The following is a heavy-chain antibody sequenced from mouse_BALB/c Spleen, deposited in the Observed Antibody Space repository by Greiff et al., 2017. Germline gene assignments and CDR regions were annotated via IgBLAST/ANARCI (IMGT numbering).Heavy chain of an antibody. J-gene: IGHJ2*01. CDR3: ARYGYDENYFDY. CDR2: IYPGNVNT. Sequence: VQGVESGPELVKPGASVRISCKASGYTFTSYYIHWVKQRPGQGLEWIGWIYPGNVNTKYNEKFKGKATLTADKSSSTAYMQLSSLTSEDSAVYFCARYGYDENYFDYWGQGTTLTVSS. D-gene: IGHD2-2*01. V-gene: IGHV1S56*01. CDR1: GYTFTSYY.